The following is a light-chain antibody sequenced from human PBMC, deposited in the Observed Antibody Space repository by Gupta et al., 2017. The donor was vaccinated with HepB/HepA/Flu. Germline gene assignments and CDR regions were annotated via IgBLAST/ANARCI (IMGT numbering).Light chain of an antibody. J-gene: IGLJ2*01. CDR2: GKN. V-gene: IGLV3-19*01. CDR1: SLRSYY. CDR3: NSRDSSGNHLV. Sequence: SSELTQDPAVSVALGQTVRITCQGDSLRSYYASWYQQTPEQAPVLIIYGKNNRPSGSPDRFSGSSSGNTASLTITGAQAEDEADYYCNSRDSSGNHLVFGGGTKLTVL.